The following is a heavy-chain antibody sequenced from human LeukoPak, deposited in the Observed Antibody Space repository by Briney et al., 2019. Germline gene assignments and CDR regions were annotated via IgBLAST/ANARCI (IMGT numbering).Heavy chain of an antibody. D-gene: IGHD3-22*01. CDR3: ARGQTYYYDSSGYYSFGY. CDR2: INHSGST. V-gene: IGHV4-34*01. Sequence: PSETLSLTCTVSGGSISSYYWSWIRQPPGKGLEWIGEINHSGSTNYNPSLKSRVTISVDTSKNQFSLKLSSVTAADTAVYYCARGQTYYYDSSGYYSFGYWGQGTLVTVSS. CDR1: GGSISSYY. J-gene: IGHJ4*02.